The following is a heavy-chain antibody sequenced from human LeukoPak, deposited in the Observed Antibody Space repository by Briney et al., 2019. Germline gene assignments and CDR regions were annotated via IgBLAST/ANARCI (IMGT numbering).Heavy chain of an antibody. CDR2: IKIKTDAATT. V-gene: IGHV3-15*01. CDR3: TTDQFIYYDSSGYYYKTEYFQH. D-gene: IGHD3-22*01. Sequence: SLGSPRLSCAPSLFTFRDAWMRCGSHTPRERVERVCRIKIKTDAATTDYAAPVKGRLTISRDDSKNTLYLQMNSLKTEHTAVYYCTTDQFIYYDSSGYYYKTEYFQHWGQGTLVTVSS. CDR1: LFTFRDAW. J-gene: IGHJ1*01.